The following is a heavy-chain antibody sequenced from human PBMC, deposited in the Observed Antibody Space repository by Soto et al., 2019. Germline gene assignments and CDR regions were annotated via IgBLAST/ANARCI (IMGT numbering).Heavy chain of an antibody. CDR1: GFTVSSKY. CDR3: ARDDVLCDGGRCYAIPLDV. V-gene: IGHV3-66*01. CDR2: IQSGGTT. D-gene: IGHD2-15*01. Sequence: EVQLVESGGGLVQPGGSLRLSCAASGFTVSSKYMTWVRQAPGKGLEWGPLIQSGGTTYYADSVKGRVTIYRDTSENTLHLQMDSLRLEDTAVYYCARDDVLCDGGRCYAIPLDVWGTGTTVTVSS. J-gene: IGHJ6*04.